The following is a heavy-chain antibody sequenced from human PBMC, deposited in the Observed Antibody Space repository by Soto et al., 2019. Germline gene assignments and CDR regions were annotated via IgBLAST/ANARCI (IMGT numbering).Heavy chain of an antibody. Sequence: ASVKVSCKASGYTFTSYGISWVRQAPGQGLERKGWISGYNGNTNYAQKLQGRVTMTKDTSTSTANMELRSLRSDDTAVYYCAMGYCSGGSCYTGWFDPWGQGTLVTVSS. CDR1: GYTFTSYG. V-gene: IGHV1-18*01. J-gene: IGHJ5*02. CDR3: AMGYCSGGSCYTGWFDP. CDR2: ISGYNGNT. D-gene: IGHD2-15*01.